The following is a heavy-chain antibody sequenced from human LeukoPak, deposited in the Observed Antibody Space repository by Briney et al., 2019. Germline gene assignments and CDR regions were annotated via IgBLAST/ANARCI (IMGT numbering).Heavy chain of an antibody. CDR1: GGSIRSGSYY. J-gene: IGHJ4*02. D-gene: IGHD2-2*01. Sequence: SQTLSLTCTVSGGSIRSGSYYWSWIRQPAGKGLEWIGRIYTSGSTNYNPSLKSRVTISVDTSKNQFSLKLSSVTAADTAMYYCARGVEGVVTLDFWGQGTLVTVSS. CDR2: IYTSGST. V-gene: IGHV4-61*02. CDR3: ARGVEGVVTLDF.